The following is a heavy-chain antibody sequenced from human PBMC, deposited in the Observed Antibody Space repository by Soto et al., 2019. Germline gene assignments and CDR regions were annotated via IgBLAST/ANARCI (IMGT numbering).Heavy chain of an antibody. CDR3: AREGRVGGIDY. D-gene: IGHD6-19*01. Sequence: GGSLRLSCAASGFTFSSYAMTWVRQAPGKGLEWVSAISGGGDSIYYADSVKGRFTISRDKAKNTLYLQMNSLRAEDTAVYYCAREGRVGGIDYWGQGTPVTVSS. CDR2: ISGGGDSI. J-gene: IGHJ4*02. CDR1: GFTFSSYA. V-gene: IGHV3-23*01.